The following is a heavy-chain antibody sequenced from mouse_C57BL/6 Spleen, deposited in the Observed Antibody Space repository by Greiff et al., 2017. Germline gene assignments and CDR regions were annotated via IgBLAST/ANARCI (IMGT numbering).Heavy chain of an antibody. Sequence: EVQLQQSGPELVKPGASVKISCKASGYSFTGYYMHWVKQSSEKILEWIGEINPSTGGTSYNQKFKGKATLTVDKSSSTAYMQLKSLTSEDSAVYYCARGYGSSYLYYFDYWGKGTTLTVSS. CDR1: GYSFTGYY. D-gene: IGHD1-1*01. CDR3: ARGYGSSYLYYFDY. V-gene: IGHV1-43*01. CDR2: INPSTGGT. J-gene: IGHJ2*01.